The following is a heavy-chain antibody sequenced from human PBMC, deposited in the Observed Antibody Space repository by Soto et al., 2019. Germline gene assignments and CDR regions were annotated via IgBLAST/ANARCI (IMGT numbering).Heavy chain of an antibody. V-gene: IGHV4-39*01. J-gene: IGHJ6*02. Sequence: PSETLSLTCTVSGGSISSSSYYWGWIRQPPGKGLEWIGSIYYSGSTYYNPSLKSRVTISVDTSKNQFSLKLSSVTAADTAVYYCASGYCSGGSCYGHASPRILEPKGNYYYYGMDVWGQGTTVTVSS. CDR1: GGSISSSSYY. CDR3: ASGYCSGGSCYGHASPRILEPKGNYYYYGMDV. D-gene: IGHD2-15*01. CDR2: IYYSGST.